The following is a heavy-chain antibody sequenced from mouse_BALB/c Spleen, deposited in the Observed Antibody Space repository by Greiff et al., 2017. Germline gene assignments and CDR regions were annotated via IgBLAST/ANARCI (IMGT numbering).Heavy chain of an antibody. Sequence: EVQLQQSGPELVKPGASVKIPCKASGYTFTDYNMDWVKQSHGKSLEWIGDINPNNGGTIYNQKFKGKATLTVDKSSSTAYMELRSLTSEDTAVYYCARRGSITTVVRGFAYWGQGTLVTVSA. D-gene: IGHD1-1*01. J-gene: IGHJ3*01. V-gene: IGHV1-18*01. CDR3: ARRGSITTVVRGFAY. CDR1: GYTFTDYN. CDR2: INPNNGGT.